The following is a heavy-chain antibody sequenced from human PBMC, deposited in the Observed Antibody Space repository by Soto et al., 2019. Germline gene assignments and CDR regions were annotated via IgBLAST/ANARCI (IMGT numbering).Heavy chain of an antibody. Sequence: EVQLVESGGGLVQPGGSLRLSCAASGFTFSSYSMNWVRQAPGKGLEWVSYISSSSSTIYYADSVKGRFTISRDNAKNALYLQMNSLRAEDTAVYYCARDPRVVPAARLSWWSSYYYYMDVWGKGTTVTVSS. CDR1: GFTFSSYS. D-gene: IGHD2-2*01. CDR2: ISSSSSTI. CDR3: ARDPRVVPAARLSWWSSYYYYMDV. J-gene: IGHJ6*03. V-gene: IGHV3-48*01.